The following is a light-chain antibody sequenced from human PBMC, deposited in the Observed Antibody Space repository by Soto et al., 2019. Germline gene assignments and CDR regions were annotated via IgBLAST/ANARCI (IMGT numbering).Light chain of an antibody. V-gene: IGKV1-33*01. J-gene: IGKJ2*03. Sequence: DIPMTQSPSSLSASVGDRVTITCQASQDITNFLNWYQQKPGKAPKLLIYDASSLQTGAPSRFRGSGSGTVFSFTISSLQPEDIATYYCQHFDDSPYSLARGPKVAI. CDR2: DAS. CDR1: QDITNF. CDR3: QHFDDSPYS.